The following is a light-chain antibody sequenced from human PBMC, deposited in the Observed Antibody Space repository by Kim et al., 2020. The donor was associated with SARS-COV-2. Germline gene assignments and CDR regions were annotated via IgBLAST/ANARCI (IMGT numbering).Light chain of an antibody. CDR2: RDS. CDR1: NIGSKH. V-gene: IGLV3-9*01. J-gene: IGLJ3*02. CDR3: PVWDNNTWV. Sequence: SYELTQPLSVSVALGQTASITCGGDNIGSKHVHWYQQKAGQAPVLVIYRDSSRPAEIPERFSGSNSGNTATLTVSRAQAGDEADYYCPVWDNNTWVYGAG.